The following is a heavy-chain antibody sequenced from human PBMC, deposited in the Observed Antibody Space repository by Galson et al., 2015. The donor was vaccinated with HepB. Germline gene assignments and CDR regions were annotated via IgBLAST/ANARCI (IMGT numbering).Heavy chain of an antibody. D-gene: IGHD4-17*01. Sequence: SVKVSCKASGYTFTGYYMHWVRQAPGQGLEWMGIINPRGGSTNYAQKFQGRVTMTRDTSTSTVYMELSSLRSEDTAVYYCSLGYTVTTAGGAFDIWGQGTMVTVAS. CDR2: INPRGGST. CDR1: GYTFTGYY. CDR3: SLGYTVTTAGGAFDI. V-gene: IGHV1-46*01. J-gene: IGHJ3*02.